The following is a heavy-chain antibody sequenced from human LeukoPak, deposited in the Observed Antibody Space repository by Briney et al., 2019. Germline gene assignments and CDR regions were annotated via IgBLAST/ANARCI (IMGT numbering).Heavy chain of an antibody. Sequence: ASVKVSCKAFGYTFTGYWMHWVRQAPGQGPEWMGWISAYNGNTNYAQSLQGRLTLTIDTSTSTAYMELRSLTSDDTAVYYCARETYSNILTGTDYWGPGTLVTVSS. CDR2: ISAYNGNT. CDR1: GYTFTGYW. V-gene: IGHV1-18*04. D-gene: IGHD3-9*01. J-gene: IGHJ4*02. CDR3: ARETYSNILTGTDY.